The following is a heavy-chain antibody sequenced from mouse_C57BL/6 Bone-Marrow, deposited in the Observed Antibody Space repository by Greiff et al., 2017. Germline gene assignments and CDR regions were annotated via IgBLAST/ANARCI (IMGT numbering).Heavy chain of an antibody. D-gene: IGHD6-1*01. CDR2: IDPENGDT. Sequence: EVKLMESGAELVRPGASVKLSCTASGFNIKDDYMHWVKQRPEQGLEWIGWIDPENGDTEYASKFQGNATITADTSSNTAYLQRSSLTAEDTAVYYCTVDLWAHKYYFDYWGQGTTLTVSS. V-gene: IGHV14-4*01. J-gene: IGHJ2*01. CDR3: TVDLWAHKYYFDY. CDR1: GFNIKDDY.